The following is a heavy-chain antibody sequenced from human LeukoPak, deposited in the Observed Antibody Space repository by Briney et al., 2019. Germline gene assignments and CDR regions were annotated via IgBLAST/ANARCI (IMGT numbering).Heavy chain of an antibody. CDR1: EFTFSNYC. Sequence: PGGSLRLSCAASEFTFSNYCMNWVRQAPGKGLEWVANIKQDGSEKYYVDSVKGRFTITRDNAKNSLYLQINSLRAEDTAVYYCARDRRYSYIDYWGQGALVTVSS. V-gene: IGHV3-7*04. J-gene: IGHJ4*02. D-gene: IGHD5-18*01. CDR3: ARDRRYSYIDY. CDR2: IKQDGSEK.